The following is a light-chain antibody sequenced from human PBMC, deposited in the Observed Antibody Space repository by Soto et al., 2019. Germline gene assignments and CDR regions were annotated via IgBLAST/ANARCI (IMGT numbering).Light chain of an antibody. Sequence: EVVMTQSPATLSASPGERVILSCRASQNIGSNLAWYQQRPGQAPRLLMYGASTRATETPARFSGSGSATDFTLTISSLQSEDFAVYYCQQYGSSPQTFGQGTKVDIK. CDR1: QNIGSN. CDR3: QQYGSSPQT. J-gene: IGKJ1*01. CDR2: GAS. V-gene: IGKV3-15*01.